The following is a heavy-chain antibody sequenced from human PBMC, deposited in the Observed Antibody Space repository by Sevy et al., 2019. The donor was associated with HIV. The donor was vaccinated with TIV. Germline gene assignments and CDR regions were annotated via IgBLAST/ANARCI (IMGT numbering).Heavy chain of an antibody. Sequence: GGSLRLSCADSGFTFSSYWMHWVRQAPGKGLVWVSRINSDGSSTSYADSVKGRFTISRDNAKNTLYLQMNSLRAEDTAVYYCARDRERYYYDSSGPDYWGQGTLVTVSS. CDR2: INSDGSST. J-gene: IGHJ4*02. CDR3: ARDRERYYYDSSGPDY. V-gene: IGHV3-74*01. CDR1: GFTFSSYW. D-gene: IGHD3-22*01.